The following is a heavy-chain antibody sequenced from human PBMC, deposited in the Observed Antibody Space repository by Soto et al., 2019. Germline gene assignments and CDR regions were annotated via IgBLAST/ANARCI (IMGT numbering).Heavy chain of an antibody. Sequence: PILSYASSGFTFRSYGMHWVLQAPGKGLEWVAVTLFDGSNSYYADSVKGRFTISRDNSKKTLYLQMNSLRAEDTALYDCARDAVVAAQGGGYDFDSWGPGA. J-gene: IGHJ4*02. CDR1: GFTFRSYG. D-gene: IGHD3-16*01. CDR2: TLFDGSNS. CDR3: ARDAVVAAQGGGYDFDS. V-gene: IGHV3-30*03.